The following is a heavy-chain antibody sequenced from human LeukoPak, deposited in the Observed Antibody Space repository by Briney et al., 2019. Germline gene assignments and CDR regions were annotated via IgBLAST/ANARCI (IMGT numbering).Heavy chain of an antibody. D-gene: IGHD3-10*01. CDR3: ARGGSTGIFDY. CDR2: INPRGGST. Sequence: ASVKVSCRASGYTFTSHYMHWVRQAPGQGLEWMGTINPRGGSTSYAQKFQGRVTMTRDTSTSTVYMEVSSLTSEDTAVYYCARGGSTGIFDYWGLGALVTVSP. V-gene: IGHV1-46*03. CDR1: GYTFTSHY. J-gene: IGHJ4*02.